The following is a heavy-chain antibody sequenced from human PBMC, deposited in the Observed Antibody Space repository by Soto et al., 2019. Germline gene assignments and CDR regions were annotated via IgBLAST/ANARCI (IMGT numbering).Heavy chain of an antibody. V-gene: IGHV1-18*01. CDR3: ARDAPPEDY. CDR2: ISAYNGNT. CDR1: GYTFTSYG. J-gene: IGHJ4*02. Sequence: QVQLVQSGAEVKKPGASVKVSCKASGYTFTSYGISWVRQAPGQGLEWMGWISAYNGNTNYAQKLQGRVTMTTATATSIGTTELRSLRPDDTAVYFCARDAPPEDYGGQGTLVAVAS.